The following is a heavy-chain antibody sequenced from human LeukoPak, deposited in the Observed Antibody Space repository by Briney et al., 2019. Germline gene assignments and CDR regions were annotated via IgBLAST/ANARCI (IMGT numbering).Heavy chain of an antibody. Sequence: PSETLSLTCTVSGGSVTSGNYWNWIRQPAGKGLEWIGRIYTNGGASYNPSLKSRVTISIDASKNQFSLKLSSVTAADTAVYYCARDPFNAFDIWGQGTMVTVSS. CDR3: ARDPFNAFDI. V-gene: IGHV4-4*07. J-gene: IGHJ3*02. CDR1: GGSVTSGNY. CDR2: IYTNGGA. D-gene: IGHD3-16*01.